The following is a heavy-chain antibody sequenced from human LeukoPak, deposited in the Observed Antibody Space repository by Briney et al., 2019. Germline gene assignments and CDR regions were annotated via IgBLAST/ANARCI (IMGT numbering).Heavy chain of an antibody. J-gene: IGHJ6*02. CDR3: ARWLQLGVNYYYGMDV. CDR1: GGTFSSYA. CDR2: IVPIFGTA. Sequence: SVKVSCKASGGTFSSYAVSWVRQAPGQGLEWMGGIVPIFGTANYAQKFQGRVTITADESTSTAYMELSSLRSEDTAVYYCARWLQLGVNYYYGMDVWGQGTTVTVTS. D-gene: IGHD5-24*01. V-gene: IGHV1-69*01.